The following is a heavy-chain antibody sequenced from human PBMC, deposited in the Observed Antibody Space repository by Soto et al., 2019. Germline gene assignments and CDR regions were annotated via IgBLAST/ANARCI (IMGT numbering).Heavy chain of an antibody. CDR3: ASRPA. V-gene: IGHV3-30*03. J-gene: IGHJ4*02. Sequence: QVQLVESGAGVVQPGRSLRLSCAASGFTFSSYGMHWVRQVPGKVLGWVAVISYDGSNKYYAESVKGRFTISRDKSKKTVYLQMHSLRAGDTAVYYCASRPAWGQGTLVTVS. CDR2: ISYDGSNK. CDR1: GFTFSSYG.